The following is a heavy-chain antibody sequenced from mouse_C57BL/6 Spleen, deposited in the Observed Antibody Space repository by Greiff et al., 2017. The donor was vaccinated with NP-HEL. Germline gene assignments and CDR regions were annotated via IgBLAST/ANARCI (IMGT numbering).Heavy chain of an antibody. V-gene: IGHV5-4*01. CDR3: ARDRSWDY. CDR1: GFTFSSYA. J-gene: IGHJ2*01. Sequence: EVQRVESGGGLVKPGGSLKLSCAASGFTFSSYAMSWVRQTPEKRLEWVATISDGGSYTYYPDNVKGRFTISRDNAKNNLYLQMSHLKSEDTAMYYCARDRSWDYWGQGTTLTVSS. CDR2: ISDGGSYT.